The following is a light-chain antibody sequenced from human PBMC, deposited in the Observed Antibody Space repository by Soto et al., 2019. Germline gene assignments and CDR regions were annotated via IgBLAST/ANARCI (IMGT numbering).Light chain of an antibody. V-gene: IGKV3-11*01. CDR1: QTVNSY. CDR2: DAS. CDR3: QQRSNWPLT. Sequence: EIVLTQSPATLSLSPGERATLSCRASQTVNSYLAWFQQKPGQTPRLLIYDASNRATGIPARFSGSGSGTDVTLTISSLEPADFAIYYCQQRSNWPLTFGGGTKVEI. J-gene: IGKJ4*01.